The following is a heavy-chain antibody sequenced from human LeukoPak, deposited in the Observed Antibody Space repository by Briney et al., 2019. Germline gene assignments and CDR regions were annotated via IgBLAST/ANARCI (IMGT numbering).Heavy chain of an antibody. CDR3: ARLDATRGGDY. CDR2: IYPGDSET. D-gene: IGHD2-15*01. V-gene: IGHV5-51*01. Sequence: GESLKISCKGSRYTFTNYWIGWVRQMPGKGLEWMGIIYPGDSETRYSPSFEGQVTMSADKSISTAYLQWSSLRAPDTAKYYCARLDATRGGDYWGQGTLVTVSS. J-gene: IGHJ4*02. CDR1: RYTFTNYW.